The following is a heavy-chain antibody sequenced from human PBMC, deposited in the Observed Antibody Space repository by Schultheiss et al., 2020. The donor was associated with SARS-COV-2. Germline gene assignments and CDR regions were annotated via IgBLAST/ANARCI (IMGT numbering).Heavy chain of an antibody. Sequence: ASVKVSCKASGYTFISYDINWVRQATGQGLEWMGWMNPNSGNTGYAQKFQGRVTMTRDTSISTAYMELSSLRSEDTAVYYCASQSPWVVQYSSSPQRFDPWGQGTLVTVSS. V-gene: IGHV1-8*01. CDR1: GYTFISYD. D-gene: IGHD6-6*01. J-gene: IGHJ5*02. CDR3: ASQSPWVVQYSSSPQRFDP. CDR2: MNPNSGNT.